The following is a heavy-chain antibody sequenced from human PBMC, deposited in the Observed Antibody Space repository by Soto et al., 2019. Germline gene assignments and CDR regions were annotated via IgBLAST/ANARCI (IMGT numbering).Heavy chain of an antibody. CDR1: GGSISSYY. CDR3: ARKTYGDLKTYYFDY. CDR2: IYYSGST. Sequence: SETLSLTCTVSGGSISSYYWSCIRQPPGKGLEWIGYIYYSGSTNYNPSLKSRVTISVDTSKNQFSLKLSSVTAADTAVYYCARKTYGDLKTYYFDYWGQGTLVTVSS. J-gene: IGHJ4*02. V-gene: IGHV4-59*01. D-gene: IGHD4-17*01.